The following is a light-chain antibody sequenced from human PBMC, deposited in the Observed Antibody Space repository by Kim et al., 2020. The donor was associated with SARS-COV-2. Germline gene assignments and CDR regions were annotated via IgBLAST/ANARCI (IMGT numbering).Light chain of an antibody. CDR3: QTWGTGMGV. V-gene: IGLV4-69*01. CDR1: SGHSSYA. CDR2: LNSDGSH. J-gene: IGLJ2*01. Sequence: QPVLTQSPSASASLGASVKLTCTLSSGHSSYAIAWHQQQPEKSPRYLMKLNSDGSHSKGDGIPDRFSGSSSGAERYLTISSLQSEDEADYYCQTWGTGMGVFGGGTKLTVL.